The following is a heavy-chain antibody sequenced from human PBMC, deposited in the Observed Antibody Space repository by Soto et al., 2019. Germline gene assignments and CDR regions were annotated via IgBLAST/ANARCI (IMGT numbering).Heavy chain of an antibody. Sequence: SVKVSCKASGGTFSSYAISWVRQAPGQGLEWMGGIIPIFGTANYAQKFQGRVTITADESTSTAYMELSSLRSEDTAVYYCARDLTYSSSWYTAFDIWGQGTMVTVSS. J-gene: IGHJ3*02. CDR2: IIPIFGTA. CDR3: ARDLTYSSSWYTAFDI. D-gene: IGHD6-13*01. CDR1: GGTFSSYA. V-gene: IGHV1-69*13.